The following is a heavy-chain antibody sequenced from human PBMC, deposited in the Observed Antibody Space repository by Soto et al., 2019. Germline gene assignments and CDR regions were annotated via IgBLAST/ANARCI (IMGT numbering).Heavy chain of an antibody. CDR3: AKEVANPPPNSYYYYGMDV. J-gene: IGHJ6*02. CDR2: TYYRSKWYN. V-gene: IGHV6-1*01. D-gene: IGHD2-15*01. CDR1: GDSVSSNSAA. Sequence: SQTLSLTCAISGDSVSSNSAAWNWIRQSPSRGLEWLGRTYYRSKWYNDYAVSVKSRITINPDTSKNQFSLQLNSVTPEDTAVYYCAKEVANPPPNSYYYYGMDVWGQGTTVTVSS.